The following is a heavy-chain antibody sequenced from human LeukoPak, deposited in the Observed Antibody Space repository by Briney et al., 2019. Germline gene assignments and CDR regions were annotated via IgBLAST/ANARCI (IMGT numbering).Heavy chain of an antibody. V-gene: IGHV3-7*05. CDR2: IKQDGSEK. Sequence: PGGSLRLSCAASGFTFSNYWMTWVRQAPGKGLEWVANIKQDGSEKYYVDSVKGRFTISRDNAKNSLYLQMNSLRAEDTALYYCAREEGGLGAANFDYWGQGTLVTVSS. J-gene: IGHJ4*02. CDR1: GFTFSNYW. D-gene: IGHD3/OR15-3a*01. CDR3: AREEGGLGAANFDY.